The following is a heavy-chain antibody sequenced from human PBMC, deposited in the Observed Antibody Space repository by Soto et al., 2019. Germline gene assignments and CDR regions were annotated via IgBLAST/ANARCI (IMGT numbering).Heavy chain of an antibody. D-gene: IGHD1-7*01. J-gene: IGHJ5*02. V-gene: IGHV1-3*01. Sequence: SVTLYFKASGYTFSSYARHWVRTNPGQRLDGMGWINAGNGNTKYSQRFQGRVTITRDTSASTADMELSSLRSEDTAVYSCGRAFYIWNWGWFDPSGQVTLFT. CDR3: GRAFYIWNWGWFDP. CDR2: INAGNGNT. CDR1: GYTFSSYA.